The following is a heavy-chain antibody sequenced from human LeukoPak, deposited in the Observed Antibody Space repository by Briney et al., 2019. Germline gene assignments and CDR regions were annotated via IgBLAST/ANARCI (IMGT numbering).Heavy chain of an antibody. D-gene: IGHD4-11*01. CDR2: ISSSGSTI. Sequence: PGGSLRLSCAASGFTFSDYYMSWIRQAPGKGLEWVSYISSSGSTIYYADSVKGRFTISRDNSKNTLYLQMNSLRAEDTAVYYCAKDSPTQINSKGYYFDYWGQGTLVTVSS. CDR1: GFTFSDYY. CDR3: AKDSPTQINSKGYYFDY. V-gene: IGHV3-11*01. J-gene: IGHJ4*02.